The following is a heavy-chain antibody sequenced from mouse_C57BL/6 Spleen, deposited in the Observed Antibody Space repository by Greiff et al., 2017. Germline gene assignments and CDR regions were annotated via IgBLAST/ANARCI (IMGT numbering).Heavy chain of an antibody. J-gene: IGHJ2*01. CDR3: ARDYGNYFDY. CDR1: GYAFSSSW. CDR2: IYPGDGDT. V-gene: IGHV1-82*01. D-gene: IGHD2-1*01. Sequence: QVQLKESGPELVKPGASVKISCKASGYAFSSSWMNWVKQRPGKGLEWIGRIYPGDGDTNYNGKFKGKATLTADKSSSTAYMQLSSLTSEDFAVYFCARDYGNYFDYWGQGTTLTVSS.